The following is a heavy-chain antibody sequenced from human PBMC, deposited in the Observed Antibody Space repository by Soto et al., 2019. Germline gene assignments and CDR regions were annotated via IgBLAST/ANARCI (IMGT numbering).Heavy chain of an antibody. D-gene: IGHD3-10*01. Sequence: EVQLLESGGGLVQPGGSLRLSCAASGFTFSSYAMSWVRQAPGKALERIALIYSNGRTFYADSVTGRFIISRDNSQNTVSLQMNSLSAEDTATYYCAKWLRGGSYYCDYWGQGALVTVSS. CDR1: GFTFSSYA. CDR3: AKWLRGGSYYCDY. J-gene: IGHJ4*02. CDR2: LIYSNGRT. V-gene: IGHV3-23*05.